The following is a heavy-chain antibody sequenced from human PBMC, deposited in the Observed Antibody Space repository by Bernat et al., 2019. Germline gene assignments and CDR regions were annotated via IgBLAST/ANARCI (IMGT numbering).Heavy chain of an antibody. D-gene: IGHD2-21*01. CDR2: ISYDGSNK. Sequence: QVQLVESGGGVVQPGRSLRLSCAASGFTFSSYGMHWVRQAPGKGLEWVAVISYDGSNKYYADSVKGRFTISRDNSKNTLYLQMNSLRAEDTAVYYCARDPTVIAISPWFDPWGQGTLVTVSS. J-gene: IGHJ5*02. V-gene: IGHV3-30*03. CDR1: GFTFSSYG. CDR3: ARDPTVIAISPWFDP.